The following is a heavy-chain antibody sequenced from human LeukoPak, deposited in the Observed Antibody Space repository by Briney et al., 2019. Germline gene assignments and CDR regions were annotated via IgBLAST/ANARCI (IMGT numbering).Heavy chain of an antibody. CDR3: ARVSTGWGSVRSYYYYGMDV. CDR2: ISYDGSNK. Sequence: GGSLRLSCAASGFTFSSYAMHWVRQAPGKGLEWVAVISYDGSNKYYADSVKGRFTISRDNSKNTLYLQMNSLRAEDTAVYYCARVSTGWGSVRSYYYYGMDVWGQGTTVTVSS. J-gene: IGHJ6*02. D-gene: IGHD7-27*01. V-gene: IGHV3-30-3*01. CDR1: GFTFSSYA.